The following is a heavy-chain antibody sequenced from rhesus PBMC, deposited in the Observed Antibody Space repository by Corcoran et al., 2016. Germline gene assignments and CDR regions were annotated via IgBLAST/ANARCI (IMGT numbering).Heavy chain of an antibody. CDR2: IYSTTWNT. CDR3: ARGSSFSYSF. V-gene: IGHV4S7*01. D-gene: IGHD4-29*01. Sequence: QVQLKESGPGLVKPSETLSLTCAVSGGSISRGYGWDWFRPPPGKGLEWIVTIYSTTWNTYYDPSLKSRVTISKDTSKNQFSLKLSSVTAADTAVYYCARGSSFSYSFWGQGVLVTVSS. J-gene: IGHJ4*01. CDR1: GGSISRGYG.